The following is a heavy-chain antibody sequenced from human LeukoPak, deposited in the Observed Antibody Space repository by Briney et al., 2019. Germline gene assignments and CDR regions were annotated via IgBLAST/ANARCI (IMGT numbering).Heavy chain of an antibody. Sequence: SETLSLTCAVSGCSISSGYYCGGIRQPPGKGLEWIGSIYHSGSTYYNPSLKSRVTISVDTSKNQFSLKLSSVTAADTAVYYCARHATTVTVYYFDYWGQGTLVTVSS. J-gene: IGHJ4*02. CDR2: IYHSGST. V-gene: IGHV4-38-2*01. D-gene: IGHD4-17*01. CDR3: ARHATTVTVYYFDY. CDR1: GCSISSGYY.